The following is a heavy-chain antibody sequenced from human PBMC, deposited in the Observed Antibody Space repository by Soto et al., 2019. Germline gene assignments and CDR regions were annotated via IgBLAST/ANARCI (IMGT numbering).Heavy chain of an antibody. CDR3: ERAATTVALKDGWFDP. J-gene: IGHJ5*02. CDR1: GYSFTSYW. CDR2: IDPSDSYT. V-gene: IGHV5-10-1*01. Sequence: ESLKISCKGSGYSFTSYWINWVRQMPGKGLEWMGRIDPSDSYTNYSPSFQGHVTISADKSISTAYLQWSSLKASDTAMYYCERAATTVALKDGWFDPWAREPWSPSP. D-gene: IGHD4-17*01.